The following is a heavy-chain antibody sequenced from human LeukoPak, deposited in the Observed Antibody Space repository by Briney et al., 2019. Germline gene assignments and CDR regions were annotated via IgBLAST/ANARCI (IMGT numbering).Heavy chain of an antibody. CDR3: AREGCSSTSCQNHDAFDV. Sequence: PSDTLSLTCTVSGGSISSYYWSWIRQPAGKGLEWIGRIYTSGSTNYNPSLKSRVAMSVDTSKNQFSLKLSSVTAADTAVYYCAREGCSSTSCQNHDAFDVWGQGTMVTVSS. CDR1: GGSISSYY. D-gene: IGHD2-2*01. CDR2: IYTSGST. V-gene: IGHV4-4*07. J-gene: IGHJ3*01.